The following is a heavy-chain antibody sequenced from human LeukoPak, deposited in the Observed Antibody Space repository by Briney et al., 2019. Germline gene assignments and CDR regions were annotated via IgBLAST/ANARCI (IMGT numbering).Heavy chain of an antibody. J-gene: IGHJ5*02. CDR2: ISAYNGNT. Sequence: ASVTVSCTASDYTFTSYGISWVRQAPGQGLEWMGWISAYNGNTNYAQKLQGRVTMTTDTSTSTAYMELRSLRSDDTAVYYCARVYSSSWYGDWFDPWGQGTLVTVSS. D-gene: IGHD6-13*01. CDR3: ARVYSSSWYGDWFDP. V-gene: IGHV1-18*01. CDR1: DYTFTSYG.